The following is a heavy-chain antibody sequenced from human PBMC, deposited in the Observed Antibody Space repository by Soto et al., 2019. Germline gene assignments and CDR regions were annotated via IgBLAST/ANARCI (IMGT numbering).Heavy chain of an antibody. Sequence: QVHLVQSGAEVKKPGASVKVSCKASGYTFTSYGITWVRQAPGQGLEWMGWISAHNGNTDYAQKLQGRVNVTRDTATSQAYLELRGLISDDTAVYYCARGRYGDYWGQGAPVTVSS. V-gene: IGHV1-18*01. CDR1: GYTFTSYG. D-gene: IGHD1-1*01. J-gene: IGHJ4*02. CDR3: ARGRYGDY. CDR2: ISAHNGNT.